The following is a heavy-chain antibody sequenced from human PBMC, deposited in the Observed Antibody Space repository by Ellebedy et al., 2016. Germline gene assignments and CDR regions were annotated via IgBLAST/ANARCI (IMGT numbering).Heavy chain of an antibody. CDR1: GLNLGNYF. CDR2: ISRTDDST. CDR3: YYGHYSGS. J-gene: IGHJ4*02. V-gene: IGHV3-23*01. Sequence: GESLKISXTASGLNLGNYFMSWVRQAPGKGLKWVSGISRTDDSTYYADSVKGRFTISRDNSRNTLYLQMNSLRAEDTAVYYCYYGHYSGSWGQGTLVTVSS. D-gene: IGHD4-17*01.